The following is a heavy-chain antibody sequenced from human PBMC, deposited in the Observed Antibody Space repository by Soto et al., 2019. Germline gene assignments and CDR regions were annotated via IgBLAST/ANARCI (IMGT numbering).Heavy chain of an antibody. D-gene: IGHD2-2*01. J-gene: IGHJ6*02. V-gene: IGHV3-30-3*01. Sequence: RRLSCAASGFTFSSYAMHWVRQAPGKGLEWVAVISYDGSNKYYADSVKGRFTISRDNSKNTLYLQMNSLRAEDTAVYYCARDRCSSTSCYGYYYYGMDVWGQGTTVTVSS. CDR2: ISYDGSNK. CDR3: ARDRCSSTSCYGYYYYGMDV. CDR1: GFTFSSYA.